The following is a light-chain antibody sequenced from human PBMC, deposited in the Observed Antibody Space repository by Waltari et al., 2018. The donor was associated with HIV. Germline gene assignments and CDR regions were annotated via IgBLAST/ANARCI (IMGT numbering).Light chain of an antibody. Sequence: QSALTQPPSASGSLGQSVTISCTGSNSDVGVYDYVSWYQQHSGKAPKLIIYGVNQRPSGVSDRCSGSKSGNTASLTVSGLQADDEADYYCCSFAGSKDWVFGGGTKVTVL. J-gene: IGLJ3*02. CDR3: CSFAGSKDWV. CDR2: GVN. CDR1: NSDVGVYDY. V-gene: IGLV2-8*01.